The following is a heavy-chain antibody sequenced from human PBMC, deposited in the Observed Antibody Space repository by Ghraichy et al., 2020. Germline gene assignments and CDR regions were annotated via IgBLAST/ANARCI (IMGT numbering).Heavy chain of an antibody. V-gene: IGHV3-74*01. CDR2: IYNEGSPT. CDR3: ARGGIALWSAFDL. Sequence: GGSLRLSCAAPGFTFGSYWMHWVRQAPGTGLVWLSRIYNEGSPTSYVDSVEGRFTISRDNAKTTLYLQMTGLRVDDTAVYYCARGGIALWSAFDLWGLGTLVTVSS. J-gene: IGHJ5*02. D-gene: IGHD2-21*01. CDR1: GFTFGSYW.